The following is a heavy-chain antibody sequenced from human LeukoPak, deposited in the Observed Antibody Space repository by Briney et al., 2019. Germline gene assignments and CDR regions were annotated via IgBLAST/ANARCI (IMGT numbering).Heavy chain of an antibody. J-gene: IGHJ5*02. CDR1: GFDFSSFA. V-gene: IGHV3-23*01. CDR3: AKEVVMTTAPFGYSFDT. CDR2: ISSSGHLA. Sequence: PGESLRLSCAASGFDFSSFAISWVRQAPGRGLEWVSGISSSGHLAFYADSVQGRFSVSRDNSRNTLYLQMDSLRAEDTALYYCAKEVVMTTAPFGYSFDTWGQGTLVTVSS. D-gene: IGHD3-22*01.